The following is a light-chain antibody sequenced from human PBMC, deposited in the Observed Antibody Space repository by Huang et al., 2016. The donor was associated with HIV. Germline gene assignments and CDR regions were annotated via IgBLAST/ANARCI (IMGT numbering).Light chain of an antibody. CDR2: GAS. V-gene: IGKV4-1*01. Sequence: DIVMTQSPDSLAVSLGERATINCKSSQSVLHSSANKNFLAWSQQKPGQPPKLLIYGASTRGSGVPDRFSGRVSATDFTLTISSLQAEDVAVYYCQQYYASSITFGQGTRLEIK. CDR3: QQYYASSIT. J-gene: IGKJ5*01. CDR1: QSVLHSSANKNF.